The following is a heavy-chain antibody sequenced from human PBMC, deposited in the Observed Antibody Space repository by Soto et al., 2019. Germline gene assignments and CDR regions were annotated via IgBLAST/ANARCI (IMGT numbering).Heavy chain of an antibody. D-gene: IGHD1-1*01. V-gene: IGHV6-1*01. CDR3: ARWRVGQVQSTTWFGD. Sequence: SQTLSLTCAISGDSVSSNSATWNWIMLSPSRGLEWLGRTYYRSRWYNDYAESVKGRITINPDTSTNQFSLRLSSVTPEDTAVYYCARWRVGQVQSTTWFGDPGHGTEVTVS. CDR2: TYYRSRWYN. CDR1: GDSVSSNSAT. J-gene: IGHJ5*01.